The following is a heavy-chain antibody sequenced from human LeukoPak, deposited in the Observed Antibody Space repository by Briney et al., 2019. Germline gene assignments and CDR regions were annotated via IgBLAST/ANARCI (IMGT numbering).Heavy chain of an antibody. CDR1: GFTFSSYA. CDR2: ISGSGGST. J-gene: IGHJ6*02. D-gene: IGHD5-18*01. CDR3: AKGYSYGYNRYYYYGMDV. Sequence: GGSLRLSCAASGFTFSSYAMSWVRQAPGKGLEWVSAISGSGGSTYYADSVKGRFTISRDNSKNTLYPQMNSLRAEDTAVYYCAKGYSYGYNRYYYYGMDVWGQGTTVTVSS. V-gene: IGHV3-23*01.